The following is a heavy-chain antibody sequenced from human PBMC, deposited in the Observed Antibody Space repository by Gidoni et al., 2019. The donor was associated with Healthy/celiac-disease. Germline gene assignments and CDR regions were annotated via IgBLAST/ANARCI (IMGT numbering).Heavy chain of an antibody. J-gene: IGHJ5*02. D-gene: IGHD2-2*01. CDR3: ARDLAVVPGAKGHWFDP. V-gene: IGHV4-59*01. Sequence: QVQLQESGSGLVKPSATLSLTCTASGVSLTSYYWSWIRQPPGKGLEWIGYIYYSGCTNYNTSLKSGGTISADTYKNQFSLKLSSVTAADTAVYYCARDLAVVPGAKGHWFDPWGQGTLVTVSS. CDR1: GVSLTSYY. CDR2: IYYSGCT.